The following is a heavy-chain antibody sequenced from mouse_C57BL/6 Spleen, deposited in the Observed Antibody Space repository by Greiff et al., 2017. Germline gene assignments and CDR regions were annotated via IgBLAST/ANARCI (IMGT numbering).Heavy chain of an antibody. V-gene: IGHV5-17*01. J-gene: IGHJ4*01. CDR3: ATGSYAMDY. Sequence: EVMLVESGGGLVKPGGSLKLSCAASGFTFSDYGMHWVRQAPEKGLEWVAYISSGSSTIYYADTVKGRFTISRVNAKNTLFLQMTSLRSEDTAMYYCATGSYAMDYWGQGTSVTVSS. CDR1: GFTFSDYG. CDR2: ISSGSSTI.